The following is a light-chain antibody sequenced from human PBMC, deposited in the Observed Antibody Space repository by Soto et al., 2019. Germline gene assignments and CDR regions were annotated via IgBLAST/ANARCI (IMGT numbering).Light chain of an antibody. CDR1: SSDVGSYNL. J-gene: IGLJ1*01. CDR3: CSYAGSSTYV. V-gene: IGLV2-23*01. Sequence: LTQPASVSGSPGQSITISCTGTSSDVGSYNLVSWYQQHPGKAPKLMIYEGSKRPSGVSNRFSGSKSGNTASLTISGLQAEDESDYYCCSYAGSSTYVFGTGTKVTVL. CDR2: EGS.